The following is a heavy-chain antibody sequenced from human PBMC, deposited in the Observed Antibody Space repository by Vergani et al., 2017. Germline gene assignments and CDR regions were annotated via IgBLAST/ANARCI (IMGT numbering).Heavy chain of an antibody. Sequence: VQLVESGGGLVQPGGSLRLSCAASGFTFSSYAMSWVRQAPGKGLEWVSAISGSGGSTYYADSVKGRFTISRDNSKNPLYLQMNSLRAEDTAVYYCAKGGGGYYGSGSYYAFDYWGQGTLVTVSS. V-gene: IGHV3-23*04. CDR2: ISGSGGST. CDR3: AKGGGGYYGSGSYYAFDY. J-gene: IGHJ4*02. CDR1: GFTFSSYA. D-gene: IGHD3-10*01.